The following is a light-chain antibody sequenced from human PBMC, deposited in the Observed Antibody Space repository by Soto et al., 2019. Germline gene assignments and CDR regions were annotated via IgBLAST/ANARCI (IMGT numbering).Light chain of an antibody. CDR3: QQTFPSPRT. V-gene: IGKV3-20*01. CDR2: DSS. CDR1: QSIISNF. J-gene: IGKJ2*01. Sequence: EIVLTQSPGTLSLSPGETASLSCWASQSIISNFLAWYQQRRGQPPRLLIYDSSRRASGIPARFTGSVSGTAFTLTISRVEPEDSAVYYCQQTFPSPRTFGQGTRLDIK.